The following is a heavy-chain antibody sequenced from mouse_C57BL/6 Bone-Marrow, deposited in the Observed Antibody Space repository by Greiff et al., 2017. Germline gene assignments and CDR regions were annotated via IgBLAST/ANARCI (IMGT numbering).Heavy chain of an antibody. D-gene: IGHD2-3*01. J-gene: IGHJ3*01. CDR2: FHPYNDDT. Sequence: VMLVESGAELVKPGASVKMSCKASGYTFTTYPIEWMKQNHGKSLEWIGNFHPYNDDTKYNEKFKGKATLTVEKSSSTVYLELSRLTSDDSAVYYCARGIDGYYPWFAYWGQGTLVTVSA. CDR3: ARGIDGYYPWFAY. CDR1: GYTFTTYP. V-gene: IGHV1-47*01.